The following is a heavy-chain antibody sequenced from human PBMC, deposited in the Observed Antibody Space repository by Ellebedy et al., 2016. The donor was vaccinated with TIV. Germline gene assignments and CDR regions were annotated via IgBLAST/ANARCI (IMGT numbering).Heavy chain of an antibody. J-gene: IGHJ4*02. CDR2: INSDGSST. D-gene: IGHD6-19*01. CDR3: APVAGLGY. Sequence: GESLKISXAASGFTFSSYWMHWVRQAPGKGLVWVSRINSDGSSTSYADSVKGRFTISRDNAKNTLYLQMNSLRAEDTAVYYCAPVAGLGYWGQGTLVTVSS. CDR1: GFTFSSYW. V-gene: IGHV3-74*01.